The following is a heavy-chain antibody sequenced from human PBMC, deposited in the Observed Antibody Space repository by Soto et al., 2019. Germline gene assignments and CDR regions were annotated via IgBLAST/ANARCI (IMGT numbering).Heavy chain of an antibody. CDR2: IIPIFGTA. V-gene: IGHV1-69*01. CDR3: ARSNYDILTGGYYYGMDV. J-gene: IGHJ6*02. CDR1: GGTFSSYA. D-gene: IGHD3-9*01. Sequence: QVQLVQSGAEVKKPGYSVKVTCKASGGTFSSYAISWVRQAPGQGLEWMGGIIPIFGTANYAQKFQGRVTITADESTSTAYMELSSLRSEDTAVYYCARSNYDILTGGYYYGMDVWGQGTTVTVSS.